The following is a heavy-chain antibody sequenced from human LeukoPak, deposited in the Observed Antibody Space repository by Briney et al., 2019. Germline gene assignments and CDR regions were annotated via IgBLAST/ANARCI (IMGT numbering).Heavy chain of an antibody. CDR1: GYTFTSYG. J-gene: IGHJ4*02. CDR2: MNPNSGNT. V-gene: IGHV1-8*02. D-gene: IGHD6-13*01. Sequence: ASVKVSCKASGYTFTSYGISWVRQATGQGLEWMGWMNPNSGNTGYAQKFQGRVTMTRNTSISTAYMELSSLRSEDTAVYYCARVRRDSSSPTYWGQGTLVTVSS. CDR3: ARVRRDSSSPTY.